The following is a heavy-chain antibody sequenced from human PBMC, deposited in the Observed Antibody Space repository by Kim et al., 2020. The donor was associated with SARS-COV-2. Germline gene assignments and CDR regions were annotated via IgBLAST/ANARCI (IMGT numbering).Heavy chain of an antibody. V-gene: IGHV3-23*03. CDR3: AKDSGSYSTAATNFDY. J-gene: IGHJ4*02. CDR2: IYSGGSST. D-gene: IGHD1-26*01. CDR1: GFTFSSYA. Sequence: GGSLRLSCAASGFTFSSYAMSWVRQAPGKGLEWVSVIYSGGSSTYYADSVKGRFTISRDNSKNTLYLQMNSLRAEDTAVYYCAKDSGSYSTAATNFDYWGQGTLVTVSS.